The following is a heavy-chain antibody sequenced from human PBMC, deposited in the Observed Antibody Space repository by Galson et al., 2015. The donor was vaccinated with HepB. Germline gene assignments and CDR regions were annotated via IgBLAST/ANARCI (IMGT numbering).Heavy chain of an antibody. CDR2: ISYDGSNK. V-gene: IGHV3-30*04. J-gene: IGHJ4*02. Sequence: SLRLSCAASGFTFSSYAMHWVRQAPGKGLEWVAVISYDGSNKYYADSVKGRFTISRDNSKNTLYLQMNSLRAEDTAVYYCARGDVGEIQLWLHYWGQGTLVTVSS. D-gene: IGHD5-18*01. CDR1: GFTFSSYA. CDR3: ARGDVGEIQLWLHY.